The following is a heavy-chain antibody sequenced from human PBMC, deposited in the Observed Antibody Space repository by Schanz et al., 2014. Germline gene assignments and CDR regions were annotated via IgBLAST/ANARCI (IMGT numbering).Heavy chain of an antibody. D-gene: IGHD3-10*01. CDR2: IGSSSSRI. CDR3: VSSGSYSSYAF. Sequence: EVQLVESGGGVVQPGRSLRLSCAASGFGFSSYSMNWVRQAPGKGLEWISYIGSSSSRIDHADSVKGRFTISRDNAKNSLYLQMNSLRAEDTAVYHCVSSGSYSSYAFWGQGTLVTVSS. V-gene: IGHV3-48*01. CDR1: GFGFSSYS. J-gene: IGHJ4*02.